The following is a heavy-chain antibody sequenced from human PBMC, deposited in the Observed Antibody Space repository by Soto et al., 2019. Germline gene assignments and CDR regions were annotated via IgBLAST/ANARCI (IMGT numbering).Heavy chain of an antibody. J-gene: IGHJ4*02. CDR2: ISAYNGNT. D-gene: IGHD2-8*01. Sequence: ASVKVSCKASGYTFTSFGISWVRQAPGQGLEWMGWISAYNGNTYYTQKLQGRVTMTTDTSTSTAYMELRTLRSDDTAVYFCARGFYCTNGVCYGYLDYWGQGTLVTVSS. V-gene: IGHV1-18*01. CDR3: ARGFYCTNGVCYGYLDY. CDR1: GYTFTSFG.